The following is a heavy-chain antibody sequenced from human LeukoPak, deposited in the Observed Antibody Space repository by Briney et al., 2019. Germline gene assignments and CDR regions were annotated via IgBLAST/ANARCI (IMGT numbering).Heavy chain of an antibody. J-gene: IGHJ6*01. D-gene: IGHD1-26*01. Sequence: ASVKLSCKASGATFSSYAISWVRQAPGQGLEWMGGIIPIFGTANYAQKFQGRVTITADESTSTSYMELSSLRSEDTAVYYGARGIVGGSANYYYYGMDVWGQGTTVTVSS. V-gene: IGHV1-69*13. CDR2: IIPIFGTA. CDR1: GATFSSYA. CDR3: ARGIVGGSANYYYYGMDV.